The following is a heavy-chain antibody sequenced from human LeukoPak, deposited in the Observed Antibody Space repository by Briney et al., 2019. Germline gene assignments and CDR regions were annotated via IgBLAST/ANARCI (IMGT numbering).Heavy chain of an antibody. CDR2: TRNKANSYTT. Sequence: GGSLRLSCAASGFTFSDHYMDWVRQAPGKGLEWVGRTRNKANSYTTEYAASVKGRFTISRDDSKNSLYLQMNSLKTEDTAIYYCARQYSGTKGSFDYWGQGTLVTVSS. D-gene: IGHD5-12*01. CDR3: ARQYSGTKGSFDY. J-gene: IGHJ4*02. V-gene: IGHV3-72*01. CDR1: GFTFSDHY.